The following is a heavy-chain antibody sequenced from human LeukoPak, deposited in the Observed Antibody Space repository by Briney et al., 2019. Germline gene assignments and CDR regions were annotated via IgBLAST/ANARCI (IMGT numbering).Heavy chain of an antibody. CDR3: AKDLWSVVTLTLDY. CDR1: GYTFTSYG. Sequence: ASVKVSCKASGYTFTSYGISWVRQAPGQGLEWMGWISAYNGNTNYAQKLQGRVTMTTDTSTSTAYMELRSLRSDDTAVYYCAKDLWSVVTLTLDYWGQGTLVTVSS. D-gene: IGHD2-21*02. J-gene: IGHJ4*02. CDR2: ISAYNGNT. V-gene: IGHV1-18*01.